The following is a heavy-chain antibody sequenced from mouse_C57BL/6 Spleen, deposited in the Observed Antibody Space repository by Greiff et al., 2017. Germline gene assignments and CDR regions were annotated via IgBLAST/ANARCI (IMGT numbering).Heavy chain of an antibody. J-gene: IGHJ4*01. CDR3: ARPYPAMDY. CDR2: IRNKANGYTT. CDR1: GFTFTDYY. D-gene: IGHD2-10*01. V-gene: IGHV7-3*01. Sequence: EVHLVESGGGLVQLGGSLSLSCAASGFTFTDYYMSWVRQPPGKALEWLGFIRNKANGYTTEYSASVKGRCTISRDNSQSILYLQMNALRAKDSATYYCARPYPAMDYWGQGTSVTVSS.